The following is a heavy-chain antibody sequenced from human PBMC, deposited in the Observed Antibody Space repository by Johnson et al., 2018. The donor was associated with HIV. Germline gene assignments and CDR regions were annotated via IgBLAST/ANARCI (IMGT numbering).Heavy chain of an antibody. CDR2: ISYDGSNK. CDR1: GFTFSSYA. D-gene: IGHD1-26*01. CDR3: ARGDRSTYYRRGAFDI. J-gene: IGHJ3*02. Sequence: QMLLVESGGGVVQPGRSLRLSCAASGFTFSSYAMHWVRQAPGKGLEWVAVISYDGSNKYYADSVKGRFTISRDNSKNTLYLQMNSLKTEDTAAYSCARGDRSTYYRRGAFDIWGQGTRVTVSS. V-gene: IGHV3-30*04.